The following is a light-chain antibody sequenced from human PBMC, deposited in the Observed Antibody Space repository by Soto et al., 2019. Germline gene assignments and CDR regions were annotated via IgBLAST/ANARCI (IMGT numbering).Light chain of an antibody. CDR1: QSVSSSY. V-gene: IGKV3-20*01. CDR3: QQYGSSPWT. Sequence: EIVLTQSPGTLSLSPGERATLSCRASQSVSSSYLAWYQQKPGQAPRPLIYGASSRAIGIPDRFSGSGCGTDFTLIISRLEPEDFAVYYCQQYGSSPWTFGQGTKVEIK. J-gene: IGKJ1*01. CDR2: GAS.